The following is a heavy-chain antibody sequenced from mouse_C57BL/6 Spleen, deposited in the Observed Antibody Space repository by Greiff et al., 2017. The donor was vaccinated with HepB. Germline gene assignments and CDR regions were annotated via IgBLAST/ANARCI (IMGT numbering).Heavy chain of an antibody. J-gene: IGHJ1*03. CDR2: IDPEDGET. D-gene: IGHD1-1*01. CDR3: ARHGSSYHWYFDV. CDR1: GFNIKDYY. V-gene: IGHV14-2*01. Sequence: VQLKESGAELVKPGASVKLSCTASGFNIKDYYMHWVKQRTEQGLEWIGRIDPEDGETKYAPKFQGKATITADTSSNTAYLQLSSLTSEDTAVYYCARHGSSYHWYFDVWGTGTTVTVSS.